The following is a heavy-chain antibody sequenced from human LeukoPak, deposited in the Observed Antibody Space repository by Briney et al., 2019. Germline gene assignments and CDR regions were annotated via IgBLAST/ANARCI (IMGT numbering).Heavy chain of an antibody. CDR1: GYTFTGHY. CDR2: INPNSGGT. V-gene: IGHV1-2*02. CDR3: ARDTVYQLLTFWGPGRSNWFDP. J-gene: IGHJ5*02. D-gene: IGHD2-2*01. Sequence: ASVKVSCKASGYTFTGHYMHWVRPAPGQGLEWMGWINPNSGGTNSAQKFQGRVTMTRDTSISTAYMELSRLRSDDTAVYYCARDTVYQLLTFWGPGRSNWFDPWGRGTLVTVSS.